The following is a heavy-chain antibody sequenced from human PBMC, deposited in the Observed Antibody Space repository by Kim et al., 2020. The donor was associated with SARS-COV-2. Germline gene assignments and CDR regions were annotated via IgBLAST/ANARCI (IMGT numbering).Heavy chain of an antibody. D-gene: IGHD2-2*01. J-gene: IGHJ6*03. CDR3: ARVGSTPPEQYYYYMDV. V-gene: IGHV1-69*04. Sequence: SVKVSCKASGGTFSSYAISWVRQAPGQGLEWMGRIIPILGIANYAQKFQGRVTITADKSTSTAYMELSSLRSEDTAVYYCARVGSTPPEQYYYYMDVWGKGTTVTVSS. CDR2: IIPILGIA. CDR1: GGTFSSYA.